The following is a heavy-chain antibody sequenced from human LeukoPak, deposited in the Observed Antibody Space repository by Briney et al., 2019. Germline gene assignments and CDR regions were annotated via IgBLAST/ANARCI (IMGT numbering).Heavy chain of an antibody. V-gene: IGHV3-53*01. D-gene: IGHD1-26*01. CDR1: GFIVSGDF. Sequence: LPGGSLRLSCAASGFIVSGDFMSWVRQAPGKGLEWVSIYSDGSTYCADSVKGRFTISRDNSKNTLDLQMTGLRAEDTAVYYCARERGRGRDSPWFDYWGQGTLVTVSS. J-gene: IGHJ4*02. CDR3: ARERGRGRDSPWFDY. CDR2: IYSDGST.